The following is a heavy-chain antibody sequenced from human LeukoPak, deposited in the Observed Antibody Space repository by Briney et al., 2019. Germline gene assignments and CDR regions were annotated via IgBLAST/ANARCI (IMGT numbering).Heavy chain of an antibody. Sequence: GGSLRLSCAASGFTFSSYAMSWVRQAPGKGLEWVAVISYDGSNKYYADSVKGRFTISRDNSKNTLYLQMNSLRAEDTAVYYCAKDHYRGDIVVVPAATLDYWGQGTLVTVSS. V-gene: IGHV3-30*18. CDR1: GFTFSSYA. CDR2: ISYDGSNK. J-gene: IGHJ4*02. D-gene: IGHD2-2*01. CDR3: AKDHYRGDIVVVPAATLDY.